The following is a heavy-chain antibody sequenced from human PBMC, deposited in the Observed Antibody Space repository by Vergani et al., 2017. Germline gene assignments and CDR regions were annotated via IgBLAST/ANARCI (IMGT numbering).Heavy chain of an antibody. CDR1: GFTFDTYT. CDR3: TTSWGLYYLHGEYFQS. Sequence: EVQLVESGGGLVQPGGSRRLSCAGAGFTFDTYTMAYVRQAPGKGLEWVATISSGGGAVKGRWTISRDNSKNTLFLQMNSLKDEDTAVYYCTTSWGLYYLHGEYFQSWGRCTLVSGSS. V-gene: IGHV3-23*04. CDR2: ISSGGG. D-gene: IGHD3-10*01. J-gene: IGHJ1*01.